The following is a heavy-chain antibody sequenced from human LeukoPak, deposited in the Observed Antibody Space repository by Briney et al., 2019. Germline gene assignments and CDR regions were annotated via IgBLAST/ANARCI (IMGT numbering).Heavy chain of an antibody. CDR1: GFSFSTYW. J-gene: IGHJ4*02. CDR2: IKEDGREK. CDR3: ARETAVVTQADFDS. Sequence: GSLRLSCAASGFSFSTYWMSWVRQAPGKGLAWVASIKEDGREKYYVDSVKGRFTVSRDNAKNSLYLQMSSLRVEDTAVYYCARETAVVTQADFDSWGQGTLVTVSS. V-gene: IGHV3-7*03. D-gene: IGHD4-23*01.